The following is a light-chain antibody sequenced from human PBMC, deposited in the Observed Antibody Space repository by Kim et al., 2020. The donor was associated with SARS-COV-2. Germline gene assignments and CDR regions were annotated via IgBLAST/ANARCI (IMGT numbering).Light chain of an antibody. V-gene: IGLV6-57*03. CDR2: EDN. CDR3: QSYDNSNVV. J-gene: IGLJ2*01. Sequence: GKTVPISCPRSSGSIASNYVQWYQQSPGSAPTTVIYEDNQRPSGVPDRFSGSIDSSSNSASLTISGLKTEDEADYYCQSYDNSNVVFGGGTQLTVL. CDR1: SGSIASNY.